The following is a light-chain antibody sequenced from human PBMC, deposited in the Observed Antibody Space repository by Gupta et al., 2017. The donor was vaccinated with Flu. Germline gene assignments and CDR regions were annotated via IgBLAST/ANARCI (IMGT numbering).Light chain of an antibody. CDR3: LQYSDYPRT. V-gene: IGKV1-17*01. CDR2: ATS. CDR1: QGIRND. J-gene: IGKJ1*01. Sequence: DIRMTQSPSSLSASVGDRVTITCRTSQGIRNDLGWYQQKPGKAPKRLIYATSSLQSGVPSRFSGSGSWTEFTLTISRLQPEDLATYYCLQYSDYPRTFGQGTKVEVK.